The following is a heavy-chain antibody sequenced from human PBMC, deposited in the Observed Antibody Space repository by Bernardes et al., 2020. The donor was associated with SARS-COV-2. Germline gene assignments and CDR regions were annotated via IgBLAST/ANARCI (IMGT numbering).Heavy chain of an antibody. D-gene: IGHD3-9*01. V-gene: IGHV3-15*01. CDR3: TTADWLLYPYFDY. J-gene: IGHJ4*02. CDR1: GFTFSNAW. Sequence: GGSLRLSCAASGFTFSNAWMSWVRQAPGKGLEWVGRIKSKTDGGTTDYAAPVKGRFTISRDDSKNTLYLQMNSLKTEDTAVYYCTTADWLLYPYFDYWGQGTLVTVSS. CDR2: IKSKTDGGTT.